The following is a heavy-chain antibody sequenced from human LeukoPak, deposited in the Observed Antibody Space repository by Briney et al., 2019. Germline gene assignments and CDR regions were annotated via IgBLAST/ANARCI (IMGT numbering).Heavy chain of an antibody. V-gene: IGHV1-2*02. D-gene: IGHD1-14*01. J-gene: IGHJ4*02. CDR2: INPNSGGA. Sequence: ASVKVSCKASGYIFSDYYLHWVRQAPGQGLEWMGWINPNSGGANLAQKFQGRATMTRDTSITTVYMELSRLRSDDTAMYHCVRGNIPAPFHYWGQGTLVTVSS. CDR1: GYIFSDYY. CDR3: VRGNIPAPFHY.